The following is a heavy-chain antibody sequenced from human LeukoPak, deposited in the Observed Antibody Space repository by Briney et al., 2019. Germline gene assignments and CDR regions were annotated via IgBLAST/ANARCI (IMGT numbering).Heavy chain of an antibody. CDR3: ARHGEYYFDY. CDR2: ISRRGNT. Sequence: SETLSLTCAVYGGSFSGYYWSWIRQPPGKGLEWIGQISRRGNTDYNPSLKSRVTISVDTSKNQLSLKLSTETAADTALYYCARHGEYYFDYWGQGTLVTVSS. CDR1: GGSFSGYY. J-gene: IGHJ4*02. V-gene: IGHV4-34*01. D-gene: IGHD3-10*01.